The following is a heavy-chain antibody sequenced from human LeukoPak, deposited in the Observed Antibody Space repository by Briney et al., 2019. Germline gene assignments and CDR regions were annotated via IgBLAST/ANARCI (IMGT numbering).Heavy chain of an antibody. Sequence: GASVKVSCKASGGTFSSYAISWVRQAPGQGPEWMGGIIPIFGTASYAQKFQGRVMITADESTSTAYMELSSLRSEDTAVYYCARDCGLSDYYYYYGMDVWGQGTTVTVSS. CDR1: GGTFSSYA. V-gene: IGHV1-69*13. J-gene: IGHJ6*02. CDR2: IIPIFGTA. CDR3: ARDCGLSDYYYYYGMDV.